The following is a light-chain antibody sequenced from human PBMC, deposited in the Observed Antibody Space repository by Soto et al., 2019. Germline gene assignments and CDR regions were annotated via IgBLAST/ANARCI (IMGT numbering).Light chain of an antibody. Sequence: EIVMTQSPATLSVSPGERATLSCRASQSVSSNLAWYQQKAGQAPRLLMYGASTRATGIPARFSGSGTGTDFALTISSLQSEDFGVYYCHQYNNWPPSTFGRGTRLEIK. V-gene: IGKV3-15*01. J-gene: IGKJ5*01. CDR1: QSVSSN. CDR2: GAS. CDR3: HQYNNWPPST.